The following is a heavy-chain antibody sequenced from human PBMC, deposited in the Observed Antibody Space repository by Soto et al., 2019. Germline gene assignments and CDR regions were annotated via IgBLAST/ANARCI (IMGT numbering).Heavy chain of an antibody. J-gene: IGHJ1*01. D-gene: IGHD3-3*01. V-gene: IGHV3-49*03. Sequence: PGGSLRLSCTASGFTFGDYAMSWFRQAPGKGLEWVGFIRSKAYGGTTEYAASVKGRFTISRDDSKSIAYLEMNSLKTEDTGVYYCTRWSINWFGVFGLSAFWGQGALVPGSS. CDR3: TRWSINWFGVFGLSAF. CDR1: GFTFGDYA. CDR2: IRSKAYGGTT.